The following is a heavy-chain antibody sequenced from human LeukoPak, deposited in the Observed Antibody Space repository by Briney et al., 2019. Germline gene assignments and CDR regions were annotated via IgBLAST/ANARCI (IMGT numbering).Heavy chain of an antibody. CDR3: SRRRIDCSSTSCYVDY. CDR1: GYTFTGYY. J-gene: IGHJ4*02. Sequence: ASVKVSCKASGYTFTGYYIHWMRQAPGQGLEWMGWMNPNSGDTSYAQKFQGRVTMTRGTPISTAYMELSRLRSDDTAVYYCSRRRIDCSSTSCYVDYWGQGTLVTVSS. V-gene: IGHV1-2*02. D-gene: IGHD2-2*01. CDR2: MNPNSGDT.